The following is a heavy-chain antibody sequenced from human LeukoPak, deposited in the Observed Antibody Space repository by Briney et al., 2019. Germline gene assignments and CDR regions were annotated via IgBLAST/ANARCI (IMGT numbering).Heavy chain of an antibody. CDR1: GFTFSSYG. Sequence: GRSLRLSCAASGFTFSSYGMHWVRQAPGKGLEWVAVIWYGGSNKYYADSVKGRFTISRDNSKNTLYLQMNSLRAEDTAVYYCAKDSGIGSSGYYYTYYYYMDVWGKGTTVTVSS. D-gene: IGHD3-22*01. J-gene: IGHJ6*03. CDR3: AKDSGIGSSGYYYTYYYYMDV. V-gene: IGHV3-30*18. CDR2: IWYGGSNK.